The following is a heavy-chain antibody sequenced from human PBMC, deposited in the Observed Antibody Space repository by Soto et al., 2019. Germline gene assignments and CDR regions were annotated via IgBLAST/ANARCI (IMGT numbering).Heavy chain of an antibody. D-gene: IGHD3-16*02. CDR2: INPSGGST. Sequence: GASVKVSCKASGYTFTSYYMHWVRQAPGQGLEWMGIINPSGGSTSYAQKFQGRVTMTRDTSTSTVYMELSSLRSEDTAVYYCALSPRTVWGSYRPPYFDYWGQGTLVTVSS. V-gene: IGHV1-46*03. J-gene: IGHJ4*02. CDR1: GYTFTSYY. CDR3: ALSPRTVWGSYRPPYFDY.